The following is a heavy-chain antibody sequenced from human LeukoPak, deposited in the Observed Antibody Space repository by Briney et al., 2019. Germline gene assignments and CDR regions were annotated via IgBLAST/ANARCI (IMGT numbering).Heavy chain of an antibody. CDR2: IKQDGTDK. D-gene: IGHD3-22*01. V-gene: IGHV3-7*01. Sequence: GGSLRLSCAGSGFTFSTYWMSWVRQAPGKGLDWVANIKQDGTDKYYVDSVKGRFTISRDNAKNLLYLQMNSLRAEDTAVYYCAREKLDTRGYVDYWGQGTLVTVSS. J-gene: IGHJ4*02. CDR1: GFTFSTYW. CDR3: AREKLDTRGYVDY.